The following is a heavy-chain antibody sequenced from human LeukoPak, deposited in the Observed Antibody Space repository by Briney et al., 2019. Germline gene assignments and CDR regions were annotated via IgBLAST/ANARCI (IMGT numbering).Heavy chain of an antibody. CDR2: IRYDGSNR. Sequence: GGSLRLSCAASGFIFGNYGMHWVRQAPDKGLEWAAFIRYDGSNRFYADSVKGRFTVSRDFSKNTLYLQMNSLRAEDTAVYYCAKDFPQGYWGQGTLVTVSS. J-gene: IGHJ4*02. CDR1: GFIFGNYG. CDR3: AKDFPQGY. V-gene: IGHV3-30*02.